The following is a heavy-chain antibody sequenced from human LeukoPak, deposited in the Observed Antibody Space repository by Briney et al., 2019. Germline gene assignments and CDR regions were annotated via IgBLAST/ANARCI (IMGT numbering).Heavy chain of an antibody. Sequence: SGTLSLTCTVSGGSISSYYWSWIRQPPGKGLEWIGYIYYSGSTNYNPSLKSRVTISVDTSKNQFSLKLSSVTAADTAVYYCARASYYDFWSGSRYFDLWGRGTLVTVSS. CDR2: IYYSGST. D-gene: IGHD3-3*01. CDR1: GGSISSYY. J-gene: IGHJ2*01. V-gene: IGHV4-59*01. CDR3: ARASYYDFWSGSRYFDL.